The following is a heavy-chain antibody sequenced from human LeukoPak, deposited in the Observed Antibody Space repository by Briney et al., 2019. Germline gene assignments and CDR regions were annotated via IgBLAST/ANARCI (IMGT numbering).Heavy chain of an antibody. CDR1: GTSISSYY. CDR3: ARVFPPDGFKGAFDI. J-gene: IGHJ3*02. CDR2: VTYTGS. V-gene: IGHV4-59*12. D-gene: IGHD5-24*01. Sequence: SETLSLTCTVSGTSISSYYWSWLRRPPGKGPEWIGYVTYTGSKYNPSLKSRVTISTDRSKKEVSLRLSSVTAADTAVYYCARVFPPDGFKGAFDIWGQGTMVTVSS.